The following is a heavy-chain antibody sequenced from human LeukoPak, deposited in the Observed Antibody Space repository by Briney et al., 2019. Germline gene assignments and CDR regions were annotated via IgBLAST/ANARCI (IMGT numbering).Heavy chain of an antibody. J-gene: IGHJ4*02. V-gene: IGHV3-7*01. CDR1: GFTFSHYW. CDR3: ATHRGYSYGTAEDFDY. Sequence: GGSLRLSCATSGFTFSHYWMSWVRQAPGKGLEWVANIKQDGSEKYYVDSVKGRFTISRDNAKNSLYLQMNSLRAEDTALYYCATHRGYSYGTAEDFDYWGQGTLVTVSS. D-gene: IGHD5-18*01. CDR2: IKQDGSEK.